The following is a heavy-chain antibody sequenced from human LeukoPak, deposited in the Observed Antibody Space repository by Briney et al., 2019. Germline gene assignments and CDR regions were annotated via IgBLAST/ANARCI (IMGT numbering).Heavy chain of an antibody. D-gene: IGHD2-15*01. CDR1: GGSISSSSYY. CDR2: IYYSGST. CDR3: ARIRIVVVVAADGGRGSWFDP. Sequence: SETMSLTCTVCGGSISSSSYYWRWIRQPPGKGLEWIGSIYYSGSTYYNPPRKSRVTISVDTTHTPFSLKLSSVTAADTAVYDCARIRIVVVVAADGGRGSWFDPWGQGTLVTVSS. J-gene: IGHJ5*02. V-gene: IGHV4-39*01.